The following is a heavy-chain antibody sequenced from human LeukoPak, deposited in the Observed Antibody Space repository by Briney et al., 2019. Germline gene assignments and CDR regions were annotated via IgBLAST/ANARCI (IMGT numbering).Heavy chain of an antibody. V-gene: IGHV1-69*13. D-gene: IGHD4-11*01. J-gene: IGHJ6*03. CDR3: ARNRLQSYYYYMDV. CDR2: IIPIFGTA. Sequence: ASVKVSCKASGGTFSSYAISWVRQAPGQGLEWMGGIIPIFGTANYAQKFQGRVTITADEPTSTAYMELSSLRSEDTAVYYCARNRLQSYYYYMDVWGKGTTVTVSS. CDR1: GGTFSSYA.